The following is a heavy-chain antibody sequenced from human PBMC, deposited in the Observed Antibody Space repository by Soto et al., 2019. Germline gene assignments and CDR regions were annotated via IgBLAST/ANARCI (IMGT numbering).Heavy chain of an antibody. Sequence: ASVKVSCKASGYTFTSYAMNWVRQAPGQGLEWMGWINTNTGNPTYAQGFTGRFVFSLDTSVSTAYLQICSLKAEDTAVYYCARGIPRITMVRGVSGANWFDPWGQGTLVTVSS. CDR3: ARGIPRITMVRGVSGANWFDP. J-gene: IGHJ5*02. V-gene: IGHV7-4-1*01. CDR1: GYTFTSYA. CDR2: INTNTGNP. D-gene: IGHD3-10*01.